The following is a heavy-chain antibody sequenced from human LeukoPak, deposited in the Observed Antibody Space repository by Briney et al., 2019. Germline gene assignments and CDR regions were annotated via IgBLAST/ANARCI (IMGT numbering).Heavy chain of an antibody. V-gene: IGHV3-30*18. CDR2: ISYDGSNK. Sequence: PGRSLRLSCAASGFTFSSYGMHWVRQAPGKGLEWVAVISYDGSNKYYADSVKGRFTISRDNSENTLSLQMDSLRAEDTAVYYCAKGRAASRFYIYYALDVWGQGTTVTVSS. CDR3: AKGRAASRFYIYYALDV. J-gene: IGHJ6*02. CDR1: GFTFSSYG. D-gene: IGHD2-15*01.